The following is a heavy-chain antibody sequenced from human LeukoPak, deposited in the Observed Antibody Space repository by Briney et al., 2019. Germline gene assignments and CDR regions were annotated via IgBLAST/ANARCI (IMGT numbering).Heavy chain of an antibody. V-gene: IGHV1-46*01. CDR2: INLSSGTA. D-gene: IGHD3-10*01. J-gene: IGHJ3*02. Sequence: ASVKVSCKASGDTFTSYFMHWVRQAPGQGLEWMGIINLSSGTATYTQKFQGRVTMTRDTSTSTVYMELSSLRSEDTAVYYCARDRGGRRRNDAFDIWGQGTMVTVSS. CDR1: GDTFTSYF. CDR3: ARDRGGRRRNDAFDI.